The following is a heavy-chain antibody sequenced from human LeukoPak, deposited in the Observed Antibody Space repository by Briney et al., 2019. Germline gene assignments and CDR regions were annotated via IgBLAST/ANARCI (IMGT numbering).Heavy chain of an antibody. CDR1: GGSISSNSYY. V-gene: IGHV4-39*01. CDR3: ARLGAYSWFDP. D-gene: IGHD2-21*01. J-gene: IGHJ5*02. Sequence: SETLSLTCAVSGGSISSNSYYWGWIRQPPGKGLEWIGSIYYSGSTYYNPSLKSRVTISVDTSKNQFSLKLSSVTAADTAVYYCARLGAYSWFDPWGQGTLVTVSS. CDR2: IYYSGST.